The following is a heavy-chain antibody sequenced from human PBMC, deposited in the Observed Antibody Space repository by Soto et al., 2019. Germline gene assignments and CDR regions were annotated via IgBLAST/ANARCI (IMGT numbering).Heavy chain of an antibody. CDR2: INHSGST. D-gene: IGHD5-18*01. Sequence: PSETLSLTCAVYGGSFSGYYWGWIRQPPGKGLAWIGEINHSGSTNYNPSLKSGVTISVDTSKNQFSLKLSSVTAADTAVYYCARGRGGYSYGYYYGMDVWGQGTTVTVSS. J-gene: IGHJ6*02. CDR3: ARGRGGYSYGYYYGMDV. V-gene: IGHV4-34*01. CDR1: GGSFSGYY.